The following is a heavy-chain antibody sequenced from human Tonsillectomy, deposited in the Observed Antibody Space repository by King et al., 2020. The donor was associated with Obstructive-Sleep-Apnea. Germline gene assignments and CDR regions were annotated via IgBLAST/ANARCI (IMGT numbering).Heavy chain of an antibody. J-gene: IGHJ6*02. Sequence: QLVQSGAEVKKPGASVKVSCKASGYTFTGYYMHWVRQAPGQGLEWMGWINPNSGGTNYAQKFQGRVTMTRDTSISTAYMELSRLRSDDTAVYYCARDSSAQWLADYYYYGMDVWGQGTTVTVSS. CDR1: GYTFTGYY. CDR3: ARDSSAQWLADYYYYGMDV. CDR2: INPNSGGT. D-gene: IGHD6-19*01. V-gene: IGHV1-2*02.